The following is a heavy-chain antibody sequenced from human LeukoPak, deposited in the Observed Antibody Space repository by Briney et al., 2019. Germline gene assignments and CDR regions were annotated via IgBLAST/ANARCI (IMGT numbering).Heavy chain of an antibody. CDR1: GFTFSSYW. Sequence: GGSLRLSCAASGFTFSSYWMHWVRQSPGMGLVWVSRIKTDGSDTYYADSVRGRFTISRDNAKNTLYLQMDSLRAEDTAVYFCARGDYSSHTLWGQGTLVTVSS. D-gene: IGHD4-11*01. J-gene: IGHJ4*02. CDR2: IKTDGSDT. CDR3: ARGDYSSHTL. V-gene: IGHV3-74*01.